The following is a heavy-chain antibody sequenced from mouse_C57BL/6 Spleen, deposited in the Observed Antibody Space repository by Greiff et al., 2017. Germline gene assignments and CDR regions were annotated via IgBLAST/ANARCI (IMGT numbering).Heavy chain of an antibody. Sequence: QVQLQQSGAELARPGASVKLSCKASGYTFTSYGISWVKQRTGQGLEWIGEIYPRSGNTYYNEKFKGKATLTADKSSSTAYMELRSLTSEDSAVYFCARGGDDYGAWFAYWGQGTLVTVSA. J-gene: IGHJ3*01. CDR1: GYTFTSYG. CDR3: ARGGDDYGAWFAY. D-gene: IGHD2-4*01. CDR2: IYPRSGNT. V-gene: IGHV1-81*01.